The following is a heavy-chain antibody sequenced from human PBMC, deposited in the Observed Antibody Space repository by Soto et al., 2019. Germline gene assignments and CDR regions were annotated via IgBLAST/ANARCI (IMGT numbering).Heavy chain of an antibody. D-gene: IGHD5-18*01. V-gene: IGHV4-30-2*01. CDR3: ARVSQLWLDWFDP. CDR1: GGSISSGGYS. Sequence: SETLSLTCSVSGGSISSGGYSWSWIRQPPGKGLEWIWYIYHSGSTYYNPSLKSRVTISVDRSKNQFSLKLSSVTAADTAVYYCARVSQLWLDWFDPWGQGTLVTVSS. J-gene: IGHJ5*02. CDR2: IYHSGST.